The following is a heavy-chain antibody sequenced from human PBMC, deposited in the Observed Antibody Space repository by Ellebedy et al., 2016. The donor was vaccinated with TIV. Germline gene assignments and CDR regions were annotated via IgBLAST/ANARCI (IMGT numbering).Heavy chain of an antibody. CDR1: GFTFSSYA. V-gene: IGHV3-23*01. CDR3: AKAVGRELGYSYGYDFDI. D-gene: IGHD5-18*01. Sequence: GESLKISCTASGFTFSSYAIAWVRPAPGKGEEWVAAVGSRNNYTYTADSVRFTISRDNSKNTVDLRLSSLRVEDTAVYYCAKAVGRELGYSYGYDFDIWGQGTMVTVSS. J-gene: IGHJ3*02. CDR2: VGSRNNYT.